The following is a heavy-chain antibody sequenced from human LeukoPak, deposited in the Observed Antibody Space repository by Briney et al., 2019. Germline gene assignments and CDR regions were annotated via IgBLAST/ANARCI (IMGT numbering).Heavy chain of an antibody. CDR3: ARGPYSSSWYNY. CDR1: GGSISSSTYY. CDR2: IYYRGST. D-gene: IGHD6-13*01. V-gene: IGHV4-39*01. Sequence: SETLSLTCTVSGGSISSSTYYWGWIRQPPGKGLEWIGTIYYRGSTYYNPSLKSRVTISVDTSKNQFSLKLTSVTAADTAVYYCARGPYSSSWYNYWGQGTLVTVSS. J-gene: IGHJ4*02.